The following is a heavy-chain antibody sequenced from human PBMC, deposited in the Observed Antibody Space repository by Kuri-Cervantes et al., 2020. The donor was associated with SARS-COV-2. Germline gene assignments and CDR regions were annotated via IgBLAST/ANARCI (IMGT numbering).Heavy chain of an antibody. CDR1: GGSISSYY. V-gene: IGHV4-59*12. CDR2: SYYSGST. Sequence: SETLSLTCTVSGGSISSYYWSWIRQPPGKGLEWIGYSYYSGSTNYNPSLKSRVTISVDTSKNQFSLKLSSVTAAATAVYYCAAQVSSITARPTRGEFDYWCRGTLVTVSS. CDR3: AAQVSSITARPTRGEFDY. D-gene: IGHD6-6*01. J-gene: IGHJ4*02.